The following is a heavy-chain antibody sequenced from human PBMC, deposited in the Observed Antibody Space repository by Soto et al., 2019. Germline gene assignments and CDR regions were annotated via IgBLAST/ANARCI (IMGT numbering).Heavy chain of an antibody. Sequence: QVHLVQSGAEVKKPGASVKVSCKGSGYTFTSYGITWVRQAPGQGLEWMGWISAHNGNTNYAPKLQGRVTVTRDTFTSTAYMQLMSLRSDDTAVYYCARGRYGDYWGQGALVTVSS. V-gene: IGHV1-18*01. J-gene: IGHJ4*02. CDR3: ARGRYGDY. CDR1: GYTFTSYG. CDR2: ISAHNGNT. D-gene: IGHD1-1*01.